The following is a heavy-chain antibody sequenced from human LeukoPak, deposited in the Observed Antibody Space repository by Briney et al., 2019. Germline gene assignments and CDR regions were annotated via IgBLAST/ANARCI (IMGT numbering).Heavy chain of an antibody. CDR3: ARDRAGVVARGGWFDP. Sequence: PLQTLSLTCTVSGGSISSGGYYWSWISQHPGNSLEWIGYIYYSASTYYNPSLKSRVTISVDTSKNQFSLKLSSVTAADTAVYYCARDRAGVVARGGWFDPWGQGTLVTVSS. D-gene: IGHD3-22*01. V-gene: IGHV4-31*03. J-gene: IGHJ5*02. CDR1: GGSISSGGYY. CDR2: IYYSAST.